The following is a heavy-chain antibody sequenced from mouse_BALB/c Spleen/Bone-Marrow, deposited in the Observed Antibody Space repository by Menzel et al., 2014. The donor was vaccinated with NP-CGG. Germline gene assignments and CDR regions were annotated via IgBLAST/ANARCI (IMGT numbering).Heavy chain of an antibody. Sequence: QVQLQQSGPGLVQPSQSLSITCTVSGFSLTSYGVHWVRQSPGKGLEWLGVIWSGGITDYNAAFISRLSISKDNSKSQVFFKMNSLQANDTAIYYCAREEFYAIDYLGQRTSATISS. CDR2: IWSGGIT. J-gene: IGHJ4*01. V-gene: IGHV2-2*02. CDR3: AREEFYAIDY. CDR1: GFSLTSYG.